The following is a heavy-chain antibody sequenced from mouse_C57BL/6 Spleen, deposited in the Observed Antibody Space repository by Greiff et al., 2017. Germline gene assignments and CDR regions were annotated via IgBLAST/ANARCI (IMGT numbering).Heavy chain of an antibody. CDR1: GYTFTDYY. CDR3: ARGGSSCFDY. CDR2: INPNNGGT. V-gene: IGHV1-26*01. D-gene: IGHD1-1*01. Sequence: EVQLQQSGPELVKPGASVKISCKASGYTFTDYYMNWVKQSHGKSLEWIGDINPNNGGTSYNQKFKGKATLTVDKSSSTAYMELRSLTSEDSAVYYCARGGSSCFDYWGQGTTLTVSS. J-gene: IGHJ2*01.